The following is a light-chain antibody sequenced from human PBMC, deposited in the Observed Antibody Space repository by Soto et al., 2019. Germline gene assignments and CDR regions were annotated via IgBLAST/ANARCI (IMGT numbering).Light chain of an antibody. J-gene: IGKJ1*01. CDR3: QQYANSPGT. V-gene: IGKV3-20*01. Sequence: EIVLTQSPGTLSLSPGERVTLSCRASQSVSSSYLAWYQQKPGQAPRLLIYGASSRATGIPDRFSGSGSGTDFTLTISRLEPEDFAVYYCQQYANSPGTFGQGTKVEIK. CDR2: GAS. CDR1: QSVSSSY.